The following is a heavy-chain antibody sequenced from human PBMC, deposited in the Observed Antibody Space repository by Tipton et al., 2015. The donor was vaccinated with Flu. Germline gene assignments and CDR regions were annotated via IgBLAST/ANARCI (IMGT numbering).Heavy chain of an antibody. CDR3: ARASDEWLGEILYAHYFDS. J-gene: IGHJ4*01. Sequence: GSLRLSCAVSGFTFSRYWMSWLRQAPGKGLEWLANIKQDGSETYYVDSVKGRSTISRDNAKNSLYFEMNSVTAEDTGVYYCARASDEWLGEILYAHYFDSWGHGTLVTVSS. CDR2: IKQDGSET. D-gene: IGHD3-10*01. CDR1: GFTFSRYW. V-gene: IGHV3-7*01.